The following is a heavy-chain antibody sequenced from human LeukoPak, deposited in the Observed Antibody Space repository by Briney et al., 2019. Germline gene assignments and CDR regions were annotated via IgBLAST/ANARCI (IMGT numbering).Heavy chain of an antibody. J-gene: IGHJ4*02. Sequence: GGSLRLSCVASGFTFSRYTMNWVRQAPGKGLEWVSYISSSSTTIYYADSVKGRFTISRDNAKDSLYLQMNSLRDEDTAVYYCAREDSSWYSDFDYWGQGTLVTVSS. CDR3: AREDSSWYSDFDY. D-gene: IGHD6-13*01. CDR2: ISSSSTTI. V-gene: IGHV3-48*02. CDR1: GFTFSRYT.